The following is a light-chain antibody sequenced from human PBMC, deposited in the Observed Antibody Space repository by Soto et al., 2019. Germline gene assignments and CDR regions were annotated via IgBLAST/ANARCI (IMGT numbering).Light chain of an antibody. CDR1: QSVSSY. CDR3: QQYNNWPLT. J-gene: IGKJ4*01. Sequence: EIVLTQSPATLSLSPGERATLSCMASQSVSSYLAWYQQKPDQAPRLLIYGISTRATDIPARFSGSGSGTEFTLTISSLQSEDFAVYYCQQYNNWPLTFGGGTKVDIK. CDR2: GIS. V-gene: IGKV3-15*01.